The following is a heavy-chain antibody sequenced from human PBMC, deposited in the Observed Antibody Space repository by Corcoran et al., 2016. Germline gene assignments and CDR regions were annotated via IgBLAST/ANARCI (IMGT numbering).Heavy chain of an antibody. CDR1: GYTFNRYG. V-gene: IGHV1-18*01. Sequence: QVQLVQSGAEVKKPGASVKVACKASGYTFNRYGISWVRQAPGQGLEWMGWISAYNGNTNYAQKLQGRVTMTTDTSTRTAYMELRSLRSDDTAVAYCSRKAGSYGSGRTMASWGQGTLVTVSS. CDR3: SRKAGSYGSGRTMAS. D-gene: IGHD3-10*01. CDR2: ISAYNGNT. J-gene: IGHJ5*02.